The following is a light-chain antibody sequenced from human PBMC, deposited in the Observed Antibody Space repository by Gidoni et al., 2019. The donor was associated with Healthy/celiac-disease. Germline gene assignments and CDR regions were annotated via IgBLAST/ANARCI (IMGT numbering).Light chain of an antibody. Sequence: VLTQSPATLSLSPGERATLSCRASQCVSSYLAWYQQKPGQAPRLLIYDASNRATGIPARFSGSGSGTDFTLTISSLEPEDFAVYYCQQRSNWPWTFGQGTKVEIK. V-gene: IGKV3-11*01. CDR2: DAS. CDR3: QQRSNWPWT. CDR1: QCVSSY. J-gene: IGKJ1*01.